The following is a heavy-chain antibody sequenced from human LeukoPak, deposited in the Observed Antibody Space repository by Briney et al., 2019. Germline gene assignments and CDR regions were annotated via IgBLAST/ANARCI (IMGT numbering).Heavy chain of an antibody. V-gene: IGHV1-69*13. CDR3: ARDNNYDILSYDY. J-gene: IGHJ4*02. Sequence: SVKVSCKASGGTFSSYAISWVRQAPGQGLEWMGGIIPIFGTANYAQKFQGRVTITADESTSTAYMELSSLRSEDTAVYYCARDNNYDILSYDYWGQGTLVTVSS. CDR1: GGTFSSYA. CDR2: IIPIFGTA. D-gene: IGHD3-9*01.